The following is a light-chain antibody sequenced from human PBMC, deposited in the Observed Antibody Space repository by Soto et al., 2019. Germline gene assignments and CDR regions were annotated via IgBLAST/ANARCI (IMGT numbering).Light chain of an antibody. Sequence: QSVLTQPPSVSAAPGQKVTISCSGNNSNVGNNYESLYQHLPGTAPKLLIYYNNKRPSGIPGRFSGSKSGTSATLGITGLQAGDEADYYCGTWDSSLSGGKVVFGGGTKVTVL. CDR2: YNN. CDR1: NSNVGNNY. V-gene: IGLV1-51*01. J-gene: IGLJ2*01. CDR3: GTWDSSLSGGKVV.